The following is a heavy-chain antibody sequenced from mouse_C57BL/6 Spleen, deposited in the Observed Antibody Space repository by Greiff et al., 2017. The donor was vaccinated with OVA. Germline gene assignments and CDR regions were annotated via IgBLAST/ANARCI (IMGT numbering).Heavy chain of an antibody. J-gene: IGHJ1*03. CDR1: GYTFTSYW. CDR2: IDPSDSST. Sequence: QVHVKQPGAELVKPGASVKLSCKASGYTFTSYWMQWVKQRPGQGLEWIGEIDPSDSSTNYNQKIKGKATLTVDTSSSTAYMQLSSLTSEDSAVYYCARSSNYDGYVDVWGRGTTVTVSS. V-gene: IGHV1-50*01. D-gene: IGHD2-5*01. CDR3: ARSSNYDGYVDV.